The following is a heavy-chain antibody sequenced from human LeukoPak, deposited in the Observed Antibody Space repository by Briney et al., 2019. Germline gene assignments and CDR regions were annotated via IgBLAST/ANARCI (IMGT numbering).Heavy chain of an antibody. D-gene: IGHD2-2*01. Sequence: SQTLSLTCTVSGGSISSGGYYWSWIRQPPGKGLEWIGSIYYSGSTYYNPSLKSRVTISVDTSKNQFSLKLSSVTAADTAMYYCARDAQEDIVIVPAAIPPNWFDPWGQGTLVTVSS. J-gene: IGHJ5*02. CDR2: IYYSGST. V-gene: IGHV4-39*07. CDR3: ARDAQEDIVIVPAAIPPNWFDP. CDR1: GGSISSGGYY.